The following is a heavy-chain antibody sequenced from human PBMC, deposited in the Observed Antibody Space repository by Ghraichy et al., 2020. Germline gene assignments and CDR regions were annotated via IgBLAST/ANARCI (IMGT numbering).Heavy chain of an antibody. CDR1: GGSFSGYY. CDR2: INHSGST. CDR3: ARGIRKRITMVRGVIPNFDY. V-gene: IGHV4-34*01. Sequence: SETLSLTCAVYGGSFSGYYWSWIRKPPGKGLEWIGEINHSGSTNYNPSLKSRVTISVDTSKNQFSLKLSSVTAADTAVYYCARGIRKRITMVRGVIPNFDYWGQGTLVTVSS. J-gene: IGHJ4*02. D-gene: IGHD3-10*01.